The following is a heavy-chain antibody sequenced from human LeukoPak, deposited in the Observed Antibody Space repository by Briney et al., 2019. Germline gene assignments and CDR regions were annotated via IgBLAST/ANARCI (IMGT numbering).Heavy chain of an antibody. CDR3: AKTAGIAAAADFGY. Sequence: PGGSLRLSCAASGFTFSDYYMSWIRQAPGKGLEWVANIKQDGSEKYYVDSVKGRFTISRDNAKNTLYLQMNSLRAEDTAVYYCAKTAGIAAAADFGYWGQGTLVTVSS. CDR1: GFTFSDYY. V-gene: IGHV3-7*03. D-gene: IGHD6-13*01. J-gene: IGHJ4*02. CDR2: IKQDGSEK.